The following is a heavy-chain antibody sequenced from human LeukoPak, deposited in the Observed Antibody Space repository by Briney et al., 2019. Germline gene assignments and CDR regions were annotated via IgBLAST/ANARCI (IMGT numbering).Heavy chain of an antibody. D-gene: IGHD3-10*01. CDR3: ARDGNGSGSYYEASFFDF. V-gene: IGHV3-23*01. Sequence: PGGSLRLSCAASGFTFSSYAMSWVRQAPGKGLEWVSAISGSGGSTYYADSVKGRFTISRDNSKNTLYLQMNSLRAEDTAVYYCARDGNGSGSYYEASFFDFWGQGTLVTVSS. CDR1: GFTFSSYA. J-gene: IGHJ4*02. CDR2: ISGSGGST.